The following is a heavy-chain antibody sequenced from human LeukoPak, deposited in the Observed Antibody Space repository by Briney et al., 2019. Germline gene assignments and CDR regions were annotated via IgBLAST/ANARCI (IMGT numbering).Heavy chain of an antibody. CDR1: GYSISSGYY. Sequence: PSETLSLTCTLSGYSISSGYYWGWIRQPPGKGLEWIGSIYHSGSTYYNPSLKRRVTISVDTSKNQFSLKLSSVTAADTAVYYCARDKTGTTPYDAFDIWGQGTMVTVSS. CDR2: IYHSGST. J-gene: IGHJ3*02. D-gene: IGHD1-7*01. CDR3: ARDKTGTTPYDAFDI. V-gene: IGHV4-38-2*02.